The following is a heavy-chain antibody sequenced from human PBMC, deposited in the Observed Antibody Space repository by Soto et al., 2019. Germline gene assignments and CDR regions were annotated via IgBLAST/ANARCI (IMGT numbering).Heavy chain of an antibody. V-gene: IGHV3-21*01. CDR1: GFTFSSYS. CDR3: AGVMSGSSSGGVDY. Sequence: VQLVESGGGLVKPGGSLRLSCAASGFTFSSYSMNWVRQAPGKGLEWVSSISSSSSYIYYADSVKGRFPFSRDNDNNLLYLQMNSLRAEDAAVYYCAGVMSGSSSGGVDYWGQGALVTVAS. D-gene: IGHD6-6*01. CDR2: ISSSSSYI. J-gene: IGHJ4*02.